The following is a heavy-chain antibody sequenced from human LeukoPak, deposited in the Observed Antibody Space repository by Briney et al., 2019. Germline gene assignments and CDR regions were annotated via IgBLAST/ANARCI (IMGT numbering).Heavy chain of an antibody. V-gene: IGHV3-7*03. Sequence: PGGSLRLSCAASGFTFSSYWMSWVRQAPGKGLEWVANIKQDGSEKYYVDSVKGRFTISRDNAKNSLYLQMNSLRAEDTAVYYCARDPVVSSGWYFHLLNCFDPWGQGTLVTVSS. J-gene: IGHJ5*02. CDR1: GFTFSSYW. CDR3: ARDPVVSSGWYFHLLNCFDP. CDR2: IKQDGSEK. D-gene: IGHD6-19*01.